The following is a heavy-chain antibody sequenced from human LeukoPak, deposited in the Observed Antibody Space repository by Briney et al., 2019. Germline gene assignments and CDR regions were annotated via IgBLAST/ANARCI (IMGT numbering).Heavy chain of an antibody. D-gene: IGHD1-1*01. Sequence: GESLKIPRKGSGYSFTSYWIGWVRQMPGKGLEWMGSIYPGDSDTRYSPSFQGQVTISADKSISTAYLQWSSLKASDTAMYYCARGRLEWLKEAFDIWGQGTMVTVSS. J-gene: IGHJ3*02. CDR1: GYSFTSYW. CDR2: IYPGDSDT. V-gene: IGHV5-51*01. CDR3: ARGRLEWLKEAFDI.